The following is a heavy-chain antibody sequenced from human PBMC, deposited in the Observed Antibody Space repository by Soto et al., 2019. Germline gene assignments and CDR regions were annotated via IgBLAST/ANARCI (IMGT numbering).Heavy chain of an antibody. CDR3: ASGLVGYCSSSTCHAYPSDP. Sequence: EVQLLESGGGLVQPGGSLRLSCAASGFTFSSFAMSWVRQAPGKGLEWVSAITGSGDATFYADSVRGRFTISRDNSKNTLYLQMNSMGGEATNLYYCASGLVGYCSSSTCHAYPSDPWGQGTLVTVSS. CDR2: ITGSGDAT. J-gene: IGHJ5*02. V-gene: IGHV3-23*01. CDR1: GFTFSSFA. D-gene: IGHD2-2*01.